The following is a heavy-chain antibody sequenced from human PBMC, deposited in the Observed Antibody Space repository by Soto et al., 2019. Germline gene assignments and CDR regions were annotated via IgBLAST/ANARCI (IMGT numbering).Heavy chain of an antibody. CDR1: GGSIRNGDYY. V-gene: IGHV4-30-4*01. J-gene: IGHJ4*02. CDR2: VYYSGTT. Sequence: SETLSLNCTVSGGSIRNGDYYWGWIRQPPGKGLEWIGYVYYSGTTYSHPSINSRVSISVDTSENQFSLRLTSVTAADTAVYYCVTVNLVGAAYYFDYWGPGTLVTVSS. CDR3: VTVNLVGAAYYFDY. D-gene: IGHD1-26*01.